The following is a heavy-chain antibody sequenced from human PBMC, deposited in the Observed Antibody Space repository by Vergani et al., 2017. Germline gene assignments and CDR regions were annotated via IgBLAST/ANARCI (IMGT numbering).Heavy chain of an antibody. D-gene: IGHD3-9*01. CDR3: ARGDYGILTGYRY. V-gene: IGHV1-46*03. CDR1: GYTFTGYY. J-gene: IGHJ4*02. Sequence: QVQLVQSGAEVKKPGASVKVSCKASGYTFTGYYMHWVRQAPGQGLEWIGIINPSGGHTNYAQKFQGRVTMTRDTSTSTVYMELSSLRSEDTAIYYCARGDYGILTGYRYWGQGTLVTVSA. CDR2: INPSGGHT.